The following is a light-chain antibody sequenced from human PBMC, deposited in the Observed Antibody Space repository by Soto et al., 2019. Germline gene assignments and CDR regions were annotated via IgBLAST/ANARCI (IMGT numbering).Light chain of an antibody. J-gene: IGKJ1*01. V-gene: IGKV3-20*01. Sequence: EIVLTQSPGTLSLSPGERATLSCRASQSVSSNYLAWYQQKPGQAPRLLIYGVSSRATGIPDRFSGSGSGTDFTLTIRRLEPEDFAVYYCQQYGSSYPWTFGQGTKVDSK. CDR3: QQYGSSYPWT. CDR2: GVS. CDR1: QSVSSNY.